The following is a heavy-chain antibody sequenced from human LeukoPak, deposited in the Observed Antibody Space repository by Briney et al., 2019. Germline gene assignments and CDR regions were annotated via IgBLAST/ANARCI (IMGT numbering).Heavy chain of an antibody. J-gene: IGHJ5*02. CDR2: IYWNDDK. Sequence: SGPTLVNPTQTLTLTCTFSGFSLSTSGVGVGWIRQPPGKALEWLALIYWNDDKRYSPSLKSRLTITKDTSKNQVVLTMTNMDPVDTATYYCARSPRLGLHIHNWFDPWGQGTQVTVSS. CDR1: GFSLSTSGVG. D-gene: IGHD3-16*01. V-gene: IGHV2-5*01. CDR3: ARSPRLGLHIHNWFDP.